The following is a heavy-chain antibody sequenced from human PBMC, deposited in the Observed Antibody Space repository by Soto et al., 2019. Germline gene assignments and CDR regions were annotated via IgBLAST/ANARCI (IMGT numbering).Heavy chain of an antibody. CDR1: GFSFSYYY. CDR3: ASDPYYYASEY. Sequence: QVQLVESGGGLVQPGGSLRLSCAASGFSFSYYYMTWIRQAPGKGLEWVSYISSGGDTIYYADSVKGRFTVSRDNPKNSLFLQMNSLRAEDTAVYYCASDPYYYASEYWGQGTLVTVSS. V-gene: IGHV3-11*01. CDR2: ISSGGDTI. D-gene: IGHD3-10*01. J-gene: IGHJ4*02.